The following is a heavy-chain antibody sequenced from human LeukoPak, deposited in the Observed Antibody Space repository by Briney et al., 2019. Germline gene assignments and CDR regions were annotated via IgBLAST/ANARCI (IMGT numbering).Heavy chain of an antibody. J-gene: IGHJ3*02. D-gene: IGHD3-22*01. CDR1: GGSIRTSNYY. CDR3: ARDRRTPYYYDSREDKEDAFDI. CDR2: IFYSGST. Sequence: SETLSLTCTVSGGSIRTSNYYWGWIRQPPGKGLEWIGNIFYSGSTYYSPSLRSRVTISLDTSRNQFSLKLSSVTAADTAVYYCARDRRTPYYYDSREDKEDAFDIWGQGTMVTVSS. V-gene: IGHV4-39*07.